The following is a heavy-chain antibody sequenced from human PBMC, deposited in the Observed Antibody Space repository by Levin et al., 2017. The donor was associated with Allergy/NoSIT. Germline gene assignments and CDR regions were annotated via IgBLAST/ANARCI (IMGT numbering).Heavy chain of an antibody. D-gene: IGHD6-6*01. CDR3: AREGEAARRWYFDR. Sequence: SETLSLTCTVSGGSVSSGSYYWSWIRQPPGKGLEWIGYIYYSGSTNYNPSLKSRVTISVDTSKNQFSLKLSSVTAADTAVYYCAREGEAARRWYFDRWGRGTLVTVSS. J-gene: IGHJ2*01. CDR1: GGSVSSGSYY. V-gene: IGHV4-61*01. CDR2: IYYSGST.